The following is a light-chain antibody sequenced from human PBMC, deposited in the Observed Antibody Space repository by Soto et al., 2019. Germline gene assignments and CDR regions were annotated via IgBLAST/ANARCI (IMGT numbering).Light chain of an antibody. CDR1: QCTSSY. Sequence: DIQLTQSPSFLSASVGVRVTITCRAIQCTSSYLAWYQQKPGKAPKLLIYAASTLQSGVPSGFTGSGSGTEFTLTISSLQPEDFATYYCQQLNSYPRTFGGGTKVEIK. V-gene: IGKV1-9*01. J-gene: IGKJ4*01. CDR2: AAS. CDR3: QQLNSYPRT.